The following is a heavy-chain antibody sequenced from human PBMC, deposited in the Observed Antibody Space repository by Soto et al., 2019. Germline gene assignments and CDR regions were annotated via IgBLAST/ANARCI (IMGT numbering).Heavy chain of an antibody. D-gene: IGHD6-19*01. CDR3: ARASYSSGWYVGDYYYYGMDV. V-gene: IGHV4-34*01. CDR1: GGSFSGYY. CDR2: INHSGST. Sequence: SETLSLTCAVYGGSFSGYYWSWIRQPPGKGLGWIGEINHSGSTNYNPSLKSRVTISVGTSKNQFSLKLSSVTAADTAVYYCARASYSSGWYVGDYYYYGMDVWGQGTTVTVSS. J-gene: IGHJ6*02.